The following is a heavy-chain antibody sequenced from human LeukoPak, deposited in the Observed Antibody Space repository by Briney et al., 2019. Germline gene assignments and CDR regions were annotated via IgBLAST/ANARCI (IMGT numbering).Heavy chain of an antibody. Sequence: ASVKVSCKASGYTFTGYGISWVRQAPGQGLEWMGWISAYNGNTNYAQKLQGRVTMTTDTSTSTAYTELRSLRSEDMAVYYCARASGSRYGLKAFDIWGQGTMVTVSS. CDR3: ARASGSRYGLKAFDI. D-gene: IGHD3-10*01. CDR1: GYTFTGYG. V-gene: IGHV1-18*03. J-gene: IGHJ3*02. CDR2: ISAYNGNT.